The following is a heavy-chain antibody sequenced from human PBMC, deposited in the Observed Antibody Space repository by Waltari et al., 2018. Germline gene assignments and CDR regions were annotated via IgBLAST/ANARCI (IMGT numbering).Heavy chain of an antibody. CDR1: GFTFSDYS. V-gene: IGHV3-21*01. J-gene: IGHJ5*02. CDR3: ARDMTTMTTSEWFDP. D-gene: IGHD4-17*01. Sequence: EVQLVESGGGLVKPGGSLRLSCAASGFTFSDYSMNWVRQAPGKGLECVSTISGGSFYTYYADSVKGRFIISRDNAKNSLFLQMHSLRAEDTALYYCARDMTTMTTSEWFDPWGQGTLVTVSS. CDR2: ISGGSFYT.